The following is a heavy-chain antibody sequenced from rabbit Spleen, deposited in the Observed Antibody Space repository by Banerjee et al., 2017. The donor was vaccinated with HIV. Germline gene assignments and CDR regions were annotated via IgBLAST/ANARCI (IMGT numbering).Heavy chain of an antibody. J-gene: IGHJ4*01. CDR2: IAAGSGGTT. CDR3: ARDVGIDVYRFSL. CDR1: GFSFSSDYY. V-gene: IGHV1S40*01. Sequence: QSLEESGGDLVKPGASLTLTCTASGFSFSSDYYICWVRQAPGKGLEWVACIAAGSGGTTYYANWAKGRFTISKTSSTTVTLQMTSLTTADTATYFCARDVGIDVYRFSLWGQGTLVTVS. D-gene: IGHD4-2*01.